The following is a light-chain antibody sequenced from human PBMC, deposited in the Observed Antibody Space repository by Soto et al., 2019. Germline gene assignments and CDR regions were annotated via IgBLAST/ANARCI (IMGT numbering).Light chain of an antibody. V-gene: IGKV3-20*01. CDR2: GAS. CDR3: QQYDNLSWT. Sequence: DIVLTQSPDTLSLPPGERATLSCRAGQSISGTFLNWYQQKPGQAPRLLIYGASNRATGTPDRFSGSGSGTDFTLTISRLEPEDFAVYFCQQYDNLSWTFGQGTKVDIK. J-gene: IGKJ1*01. CDR1: QSISGTF.